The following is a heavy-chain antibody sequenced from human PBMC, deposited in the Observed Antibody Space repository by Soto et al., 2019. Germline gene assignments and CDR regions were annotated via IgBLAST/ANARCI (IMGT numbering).Heavy chain of an antibody. Sequence: QVQLVQSGAEMKKPGSSVKVSCQSSGGTFNTYAMNWVRQAPGQGPEWMGDISPMFGAANYAPKFQGRVTITADESTGTSYMPLSNLTSEDTALYFCAREVQVHTPAFVYWGQGTLVTVSS. CDR1: GGTFNTYA. CDR3: AREVQVHTPAFVY. CDR2: ISPMFGAA. J-gene: IGHJ4*02. V-gene: IGHV1-69*19. D-gene: IGHD3-10*01.